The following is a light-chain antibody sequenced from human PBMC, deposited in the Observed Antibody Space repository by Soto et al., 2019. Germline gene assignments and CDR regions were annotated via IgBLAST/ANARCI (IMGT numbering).Light chain of an antibody. Sequence: DIQMTQSPSSLSASVGDRVTITCRASQGISNFLAWYQQKPGKVPRLLIYGSSTLQSGVPSRFSGSGSGTDFTLTISSLQPEDVATYYCQKYDSDPRTFGLGTKVDIK. CDR3: QKYDSDPRT. J-gene: IGKJ1*01. CDR2: GSS. V-gene: IGKV1-27*01. CDR1: QGISNF.